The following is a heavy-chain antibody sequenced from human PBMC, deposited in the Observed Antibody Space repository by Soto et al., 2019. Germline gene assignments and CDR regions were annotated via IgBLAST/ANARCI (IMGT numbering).Heavy chain of an antibody. CDR1: GGSIRSYC. J-gene: IGHJ6*02. CDR3: AREDDGGDSLDV. Sequence: SETLSLTCTVSGGSIRSYCWTWIRQPPGEGLEWIGYICNSGTTNYNPSLQSRVTISIDTPKNQFSLQLSSVTAADTALYFCAREDDGGDSLDVWGQGTTVTVSS. V-gene: IGHV4-4*08. D-gene: IGHD2-21*02. CDR2: ICNSGTT.